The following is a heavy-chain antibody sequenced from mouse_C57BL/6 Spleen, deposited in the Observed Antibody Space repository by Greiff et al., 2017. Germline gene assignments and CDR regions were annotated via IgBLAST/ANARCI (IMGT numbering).Heavy chain of an antibody. V-gene: IGHV1-4*01. CDR3: ARSDSSGYFAY. D-gene: IGHD3-2*02. J-gene: IGHJ3*01. CDR2: INPSSGYT. CDR1: GYTFTSYT. Sequence: QVQLQQSGAELARPGASVKMSCKASGYTFTSYTMHWVKQRPGQGLEWIGYINPSSGYTKYNQKFKDKATLTADKSSSTAYMQLSSLTSEDSAVYYCARSDSSGYFAYWGQGTLVTVSA.